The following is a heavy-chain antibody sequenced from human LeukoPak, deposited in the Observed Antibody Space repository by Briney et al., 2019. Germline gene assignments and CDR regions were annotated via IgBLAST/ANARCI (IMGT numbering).Heavy chain of an antibody. CDR3: ARGIDY. V-gene: IGHV4-59*02. CDR2: IYYSGST. Sequence: AETLSLTCTVSGGSVSFDYWSWIRQPPGKGLEWIGYIYYSGSTNYNPSLKSRVTISVDTSKNHFSLKLTSVTAADTAVYYCARGIDYWGQGTLVTVSS. J-gene: IGHJ4*02. CDR1: GGSVSFDY.